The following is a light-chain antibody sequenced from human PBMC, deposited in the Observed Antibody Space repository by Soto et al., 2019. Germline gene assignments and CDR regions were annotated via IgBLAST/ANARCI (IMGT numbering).Light chain of an antibody. J-gene: IGLJ1*01. V-gene: IGLV2-14*01. CDR3: SSYTSTSAYV. CDR2: GVS. Sequence: QSVLTQPASVSGTPGQSITISCTGTSRDIGGYNFVSWYQQHPGKAPKLMIYGVSNRPSGVSDRFSGSKSGNTASLTISGLQAGDEADYYCSSYTSTSAYVFGSGTKVTVL. CDR1: SRDIGGYNF.